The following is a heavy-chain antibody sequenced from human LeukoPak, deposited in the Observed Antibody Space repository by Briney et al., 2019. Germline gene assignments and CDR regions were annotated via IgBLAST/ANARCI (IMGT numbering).Heavy chain of an antibody. Sequence: SETLSLTCTVSGASITSSAYSWSWIRQPPGKGLEWIGYIYHSGSTTYNPSFKSRVTISLDVSTNQVSLKLNSATAADTAIYYCAGDFGSGSYRFDFWGQGSLVTVSS. CDR1: GASITSSAYS. CDR3: AGDFGSGSYRFDF. D-gene: IGHD3-10*01. J-gene: IGHJ4*02. V-gene: IGHV4-30-2*01. CDR2: IYHSGST.